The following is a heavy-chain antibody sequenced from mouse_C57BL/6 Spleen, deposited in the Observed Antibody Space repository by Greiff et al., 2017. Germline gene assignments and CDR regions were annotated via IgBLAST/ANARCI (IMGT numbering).Heavy chain of an antibody. CDR2: ISYDGSN. V-gene: IGHV3-6*01. CDR1: GYSITSGYY. J-gene: IGHJ3*01. CDR3: ARGSIYDGYWFAY. D-gene: IGHD2-3*01. Sequence: EVKLMESGPGLVKPSQSLSLTCSVTGYSITSGYYWNWIRQFPGNKLEWMGYISYDGSNNYNPSLKNRISITRDTSKNQFFLKLNSVTTEDTATYYCARGSIYDGYWFAYWGQGTLVTVSA.